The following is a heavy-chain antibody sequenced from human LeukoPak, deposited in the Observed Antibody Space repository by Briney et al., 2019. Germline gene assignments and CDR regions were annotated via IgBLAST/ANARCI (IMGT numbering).Heavy chain of an antibody. J-gene: IGHJ5*02. CDR3: ARHDVAWNDVYWFDP. CDR2: ISSSGNAI. CDR1: GFAFSSYA. V-gene: IGHV3-21*01. D-gene: IGHD1-1*01. Sequence: GGSLRLSCAASGFAFSSYAMSWVRQAPGKGLEWVSSISSSGNAINYADSVKGRFTISRDNANNSLSLQMSSLRAEDTAVYYCARHDVAWNDVYWFDPWGQGTLVTVSS.